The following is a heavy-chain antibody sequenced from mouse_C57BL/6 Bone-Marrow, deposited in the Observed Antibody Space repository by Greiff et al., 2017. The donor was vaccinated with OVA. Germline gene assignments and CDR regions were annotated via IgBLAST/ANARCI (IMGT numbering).Heavy chain of an antibody. CDR3: SRPALTTGGATKNWYFDV. J-gene: IGHJ1*03. D-gene: IGHD1-1*01. CDR1: GYTFTSYW. V-gene: IGHV1-52*01. CDR2: IDPSDSET. Sequence: QVQLQQPGAELVRPGSSVKLSCKASGYTFTSYWMHWVKQRPIQGLEWIGNIDPSDSETHYNHKFKDKATLTVDKSSSTAYMQLSSLTSEDSAVYYCSRPALTTGGATKNWYFDVWGTGTTVTVAA.